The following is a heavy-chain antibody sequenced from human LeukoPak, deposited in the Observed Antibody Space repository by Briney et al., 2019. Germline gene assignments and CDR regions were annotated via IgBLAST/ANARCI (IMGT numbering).Heavy chain of an antibody. CDR2: IYTSGST. Sequence: TSQTLSLTCTVSGGSISSGSYYWSWIRQPAGKGLEWIGRIYTSGSTNYNPTLKSRVTISVDTSKNQFSLKLISVTAADTAVYYCARAPVGPAVTDYYYYYYYMDVWGKGTTVTVSS. J-gene: IGHJ6*03. V-gene: IGHV4-61*02. D-gene: IGHD4-11*01. CDR1: GGSISSGSYY. CDR3: ARAPVGPAVTDYYYYYYYMDV.